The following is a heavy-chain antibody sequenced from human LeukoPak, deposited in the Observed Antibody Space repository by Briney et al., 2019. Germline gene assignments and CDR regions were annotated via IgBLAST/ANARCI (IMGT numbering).Heavy chain of an antibody. CDR2: INHSGST. J-gene: IGHJ4*02. CDR1: GGSFSGYY. Sequence: SETLSLTCAVYGGSFSGYYWSWIRQPPGKGLEWIGEINHSGSTNYSPSLKSRVTISVDTSKNQFSLKLSSVTAADTAVYYCARGRRPPFQLLGPPFDYWGQGTLVTVSS. D-gene: IGHD2-2*01. V-gene: IGHV4-34*01. CDR3: ARGRRPPFQLLGPPFDY.